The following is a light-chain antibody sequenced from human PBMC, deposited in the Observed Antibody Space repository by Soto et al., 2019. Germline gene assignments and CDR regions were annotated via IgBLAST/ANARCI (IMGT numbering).Light chain of an antibody. J-gene: IGKJ1*01. CDR1: QIISSDY. V-gene: IGKV3-20*01. Sequence: PGEKATLSCTASQIISSDYLAWYQQKPGQAPRLLISGASSRAADIPDRFSGSGSGTDFTLTINRLEPEDFAVYYCQQYDSSPRTFGQGTKVDIK. CDR2: GAS. CDR3: QQYDSSPRT.